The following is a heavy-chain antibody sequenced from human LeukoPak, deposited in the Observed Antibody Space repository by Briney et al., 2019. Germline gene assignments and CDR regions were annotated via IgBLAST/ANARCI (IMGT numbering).Heavy chain of an antibody. CDR2: ISGSGGST. V-gene: IGHV3-23*01. CDR3: ARTRRDGYSDV. D-gene: IGHD5-24*01. CDR1: GFTFSSYA. Sequence: GGSLRLSCAASGFTFSSYAMRWVRQVPGKGLEWVSAISGSGGSTYYADSVKGRFTISRDNSKNTLYLQMNSLRAEDTAVYYCARTRRDGYSDVWGQGTTVTVSS. J-gene: IGHJ6*02.